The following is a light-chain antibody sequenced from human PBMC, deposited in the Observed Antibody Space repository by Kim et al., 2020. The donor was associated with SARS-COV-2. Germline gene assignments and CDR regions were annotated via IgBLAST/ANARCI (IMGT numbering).Light chain of an antibody. J-gene: IGKJ4*01. CDR3: HQYADALIT. V-gene: IGKV3-20*01. CDR2: GAC. Sequence: LSTRETTTSSCRDSQSVSKDVAWYQQKPGQAPRLLIYGACGRAIGIPDRFSGSGSGTDFTLTISRLEPEDFAVYYCHQYADALITFGGGTKLEI. CDR1: QSVSKD.